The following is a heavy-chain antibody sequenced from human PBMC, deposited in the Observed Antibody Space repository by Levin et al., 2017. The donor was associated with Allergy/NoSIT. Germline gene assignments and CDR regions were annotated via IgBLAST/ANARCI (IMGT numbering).Heavy chain of an antibody. Sequence: LRLSCSVSGGSINTDGHYWNWVRQHPGKGLEWIGHIYSGGSTYYNPSLKSRVSISFDTSKSQFFLKLTSVTAADTAMYYCAKEWEGDFGELYGSFDVWGHGTMVTVSS. CDR1: GGSINTDGHY. D-gene: IGHD1-26*01. CDR3: AKEWEGDFGELYGSFDV. CDR2: IYSGGST. J-gene: IGHJ3*01. V-gene: IGHV4-31*03.